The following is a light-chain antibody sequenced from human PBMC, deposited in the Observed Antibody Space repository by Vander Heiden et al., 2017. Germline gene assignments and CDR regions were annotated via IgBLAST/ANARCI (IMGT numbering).Light chain of an antibody. Sequence: EIVMTQSPATLSVSPGGRATLSCRASQSISSNLAWYQQKPGQVTRLLLYGASTRATGIPARFSGSGSGTEFTLVISSLQSEDFAVYFCQQYNNWPLTFGGGTKVEIE. CDR3: QQYNNWPLT. J-gene: IGKJ4*01. CDR2: GAS. CDR1: QSISSN. V-gene: IGKV3-15*01.